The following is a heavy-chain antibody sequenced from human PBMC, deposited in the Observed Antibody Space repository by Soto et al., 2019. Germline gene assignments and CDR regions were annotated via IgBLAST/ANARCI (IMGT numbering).Heavy chain of an antibody. D-gene: IGHD5-18*01. V-gene: IGHV5-51*01. J-gene: IGHJ5*02. CDR2: IYPGDSDT. CDR1: GYSFTSYW. CDR3: ATTRIQLWFGPFDP. Sequence: GESLKICCKVSGYSFTSYWIGWVRQMPGKGLEWMGIIYPGDSDTRYSPSFQGQVTISADKSISTAYLQWSSLKASDTAMYYCATTRIQLWFGPFDPWGQGTLVTVSS.